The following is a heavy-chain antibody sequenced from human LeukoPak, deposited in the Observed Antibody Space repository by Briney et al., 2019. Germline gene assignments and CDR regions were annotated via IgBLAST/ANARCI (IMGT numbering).Heavy chain of an antibody. CDR2: ISQSGSP. J-gene: IGHJ4*02. CDR3: TRTSRGVPLDF. CDR1: GVSFSGYY. V-gene: IGHV4-34*01. Sequence: SETLSLTCAVSGVSFSGYYWSWIRQPPGKGPQWIGEISQSGSPDYNPSLKSRVTISLDTSKNKFSLKLSFVTAADTAVYYCTRTSRGVPLDFWGRGTLVTVSS. D-gene: IGHD1-26*01.